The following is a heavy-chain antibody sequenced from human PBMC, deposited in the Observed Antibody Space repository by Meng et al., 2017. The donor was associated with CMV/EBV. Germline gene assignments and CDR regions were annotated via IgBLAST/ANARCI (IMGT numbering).Heavy chain of an antibody. D-gene: IGHD5-12*01. CDR2: ISGSGGST. CDR3: AKVGERRGYSGFHDY. V-gene: IGHV3-23*01. J-gene: IGHJ4*02. Sequence: GESLQISCSASGFTFSSYAMSWVRQAPGKGLEWVSAISGSGGSTYYADSVKGRFTISRDNSKNTLYLQMNNLRAEDTAVYYCAKVGERRGYSGFHDYWGQGTLVTVSS. CDR1: GFTFSSYA.